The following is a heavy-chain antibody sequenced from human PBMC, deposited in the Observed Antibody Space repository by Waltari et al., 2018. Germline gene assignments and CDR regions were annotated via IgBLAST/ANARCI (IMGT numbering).Heavy chain of an antibody. J-gene: IGHJ4*02. D-gene: IGHD6-13*01. CDR1: GFTFSSYA. CDR3: AKRIAAPGSTYYFDY. Sequence: EVQLLESGGGLVQPGGSLRLSCAASGFTFSSYAMSWVGQAPGRGWEGVSVISGSGGTTYYADSVKGRFTSSRDNSKNTLYLQMNSLRAEDTAVYYCAKRIAAPGSTYYFDYWGQGTLVTVSS. V-gene: IGHV3-23*01. CDR2: ISGSGGTT.